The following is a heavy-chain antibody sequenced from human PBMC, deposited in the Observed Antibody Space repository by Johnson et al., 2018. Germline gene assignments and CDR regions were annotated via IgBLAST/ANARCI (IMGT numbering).Heavy chain of an antibody. CDR1: GGTFSSYA. V-gene: IGHV1-69*01. CDR3: ASIWRLPPHWRGYGNYYGMDV. Sequence: VQLVESGAEVKKPGSSVKVSCKASGGTFSSYAISWVRQAPGQGLEWMGGIIPIFGTANYAQKFQGRVPITADEPTSAAYMELSSLRSEATAVYYCASIWRLPPHWRGYGNYYGMDVWGQGTTVTVSS. J-gene: IGHJ6*02. CDR2: IIPIFGTA. D-gene: IGHD3-3*01.